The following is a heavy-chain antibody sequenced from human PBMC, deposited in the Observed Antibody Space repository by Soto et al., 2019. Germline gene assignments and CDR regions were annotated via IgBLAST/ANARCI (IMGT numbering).Heavy chain of an antibody. J-gene: IGHJ6*02. V-gene: IGHV3-7*01. D-gene: IGHD4-17*01. CDR3: ASFAGGRHYGVYYYYYGMDV. CDR1: GFTFSSYW. Sequence: EVQLVESGGGLVQPGGSLRLSCAASGFTFSSYWMSWVGQAPGRGLEWVANIKQDGSEKYYVDSVKGRFTISRDNAKNSLYLQMNSLRAEDTAVYYCASFAGGRHYGVYYYYYGMDVWGQGTTVTVSS. CDR2: IKQDGSEK.